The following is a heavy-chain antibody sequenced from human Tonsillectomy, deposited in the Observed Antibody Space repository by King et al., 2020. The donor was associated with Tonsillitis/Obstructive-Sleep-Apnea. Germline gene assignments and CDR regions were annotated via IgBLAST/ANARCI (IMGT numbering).Heavy chain of an antibody. CDR2: IKRKSDVGTI. Sequence: VQLVESGGGLVQPGGSLRLSCVASGVTFSHAWMSGVRQVPGKGLVRVGRIKRKSDVGTIDYTAPVKDRITISRDDSKNRLDLQMNSLKTEDTAVYYCTARGGRYWGQGTLVTVSS. V-gene: IGHV3-15*01. J-gene: IGHJ4*02. D-gene: IGHD3-10*01. CDR3: TARGGRY. CDR1: GVTFSHAW.